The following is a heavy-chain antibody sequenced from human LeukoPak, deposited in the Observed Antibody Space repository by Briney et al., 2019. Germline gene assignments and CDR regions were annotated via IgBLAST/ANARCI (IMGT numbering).Heavy chain of an antibody. J-gene: IGHJ4*02. CDR2: IQVGGST. V-gene: IGHV4-59*01. CDR1: GGSINTYY. D-gene: IGHD4-17*01. Sequence: SETLSLTCAVPGGSINTYYWTSIRQPPGKGLEWIGYIQVGGSTNYSPSLKSRVTMSLDTSKNQFTLKLSSVSAADTAVYYCARGSTVTPYYFDYWGQGTLVTVSS. CDR3: ARGSTVTPYYFDY.